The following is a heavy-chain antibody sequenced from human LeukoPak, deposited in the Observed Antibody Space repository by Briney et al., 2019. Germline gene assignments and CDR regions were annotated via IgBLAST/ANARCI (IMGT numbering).Heavy chain of an antibody. CDR2: INHSGST. J-gene: IGHJ4*02. Sequence: KASETLSLTCTVSGDAITSNIYYWAWVRQPPGKGLEWIGEINHSGSTNYNPSLKSRVTISVDTSKNQFSLKLSSVTAADTAVYYCARQDTMMVVEGDNGLYFDYWGQGTLVTVSS. D-gene: IGHD3-22*01. V-gene: IGHV4-39*01. CDR3: ARQDTMMVVEGDNGLYFDY. CDR1: GDAITSNIYY.